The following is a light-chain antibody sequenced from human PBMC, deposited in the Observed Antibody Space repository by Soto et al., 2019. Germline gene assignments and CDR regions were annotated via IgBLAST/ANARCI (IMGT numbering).Light chain of an antibody. CDR2: EVN. J-gene: IGLJ3*02. Sequence: QSALTQPPSASGSPGQSVTISCTGTSSDVGGYNYVSWYQQHPGKAPKLMIYEVNKRPSGVPDRFSGSKSGNTASLTVSGLQAEDEADYYCCSYTSSGTPVFGGGTKLTVL. V-gene: IGLV2-8*01. CDR1: SSDVGGYNY. CDR3: CSYTSSGTPV.